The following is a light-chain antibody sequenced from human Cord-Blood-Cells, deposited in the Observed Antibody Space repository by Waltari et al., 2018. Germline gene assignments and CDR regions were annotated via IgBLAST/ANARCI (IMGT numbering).Light chain of an antibody. CDR2: GKN. J-gene: IGLJ3*02. V-gene: IGLV3-19*01. CDR3: NSRDSSGNHLV. CDR1: RLRSYH. Sequence: SSELTQDPAVSVALGQTVRITCPVVRLRSYHTTWYQQKPGQAPVLFIYGKNNRPSGIPDRFSGSSSGNTASLTITGAQAEDEADYYCNSRDSSGNHLVFGGGTKLTVL.